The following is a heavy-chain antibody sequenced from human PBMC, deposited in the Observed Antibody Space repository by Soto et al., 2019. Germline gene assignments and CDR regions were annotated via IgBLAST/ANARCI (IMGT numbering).Heavy chain of an antibody. CDR1: GESFGGYY. J-gene: IGHJ6*02. Sequence: QVQLQQWGAGLLKPSETLSLTCDVSGESFGGYYCSWIRQSPGKGLEWIGDITHRGSTNYNPSLKIGVTLSVDTSKRQFSLKLSSVTAADTAVYYCARGGAHAKSGSGIYQFGYGLDFWGQGTTVTVSS. V-gene: IGHV4-34*02. CDR3: ARGGAHAKSGSGIYQFGYGLDF. D-gene: IGHD1-26*01. CDR2: ITHRGST.